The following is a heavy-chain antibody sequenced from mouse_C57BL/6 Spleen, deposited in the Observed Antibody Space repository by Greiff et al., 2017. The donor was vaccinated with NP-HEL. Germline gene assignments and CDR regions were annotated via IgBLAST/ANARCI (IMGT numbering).Heavy chain of an antibody. CDR1: GFNIKDYY. J-gene: IGHJ4*01. CDR3: ASKVYGSSPYYAMDY. CDR2: IDPEDGET. Sequence: VQLKQSGAELVKPGASVKLSCTASGFNIKDYYMHWVKQRTEQGLEWIGRIDPEDGETKYAPKFQGKATITADTSSNTAYLQLSSLTSEDTAVYYCASKVYGSSPYYAMDYWGQGTSVTVSS. V-gene: IGHV14-2*01. D-gene: IGHD1-1*01.